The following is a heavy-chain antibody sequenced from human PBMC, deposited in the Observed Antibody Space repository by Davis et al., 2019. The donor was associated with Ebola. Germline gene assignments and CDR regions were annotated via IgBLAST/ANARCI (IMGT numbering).Heavy chain of an antibody. CDR3: AREETYCSGGSCQGHYYGMDV. Sequence: PGGSLRLSCAASGFTFSSYAMNWFRQAPGKGLEWVSYISGSGNTIYYADSVKGRFTVSRDNAKNSLYLQMNSLRAEDTAVYYCAREETYCSGGSCQGHYYGMDVWGQGTTVTVSS. V-gene: IGHV3-48*04. CDR1: GFTFSSYA. CDR2: ISGSGNTI. D-gene: IGHD2-15*01. J-gene: IGHJ6*02.